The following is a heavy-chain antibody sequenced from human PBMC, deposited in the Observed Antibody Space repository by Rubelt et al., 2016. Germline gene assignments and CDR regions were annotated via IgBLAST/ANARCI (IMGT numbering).Heavy chain of an antibody. J-gene: IGHJ4*02. D-gene: IGHD3-10*01. CDR3: AVVKGRLYGSWSYAGFDY. CDR1: GFSFSDYG. CDR2: IYQDGSNK. V-gene: IGHV3-30*03. Sequence: VQLVESGGGVVQPGRSLRLSCAASGFSFSDYGMHWVRQAPGKGLEWVAVIYQDGSNKYYADSVKGRFTLSRDNSKNTLYLQMNNLRRCVTAVYCCAVVKGRLYGSWSYAGFDYWGQGTLLTVSS.